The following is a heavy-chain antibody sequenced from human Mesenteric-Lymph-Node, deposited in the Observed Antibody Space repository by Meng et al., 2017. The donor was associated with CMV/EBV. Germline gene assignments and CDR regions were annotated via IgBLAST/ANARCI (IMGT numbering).Heavy chain of an antibody. V-gene: IGHV1-2*02. J-gene: IGHJ3*01. Sequence: ASVKVSCKASGYTFTDYYVHWVRQAPGQGLEWMGWINPNGGGTNYAQKFQGRVTMTRDTSISTVYIELSGLTSDDTAVYYCARETFTFDVWGHGTTVTVSS. CDR3: ARETFTFDV. CDR2: INPNGGGT. D-gene: IGHD3-16*01. CDR1: GYTFTDYY.